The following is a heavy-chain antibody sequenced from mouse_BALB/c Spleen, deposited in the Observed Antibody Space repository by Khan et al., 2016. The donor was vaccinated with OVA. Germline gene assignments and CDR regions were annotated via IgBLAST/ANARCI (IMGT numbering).Heavy chain of an antibody. CDR1: GYSITSGYY. J-gene: IGHJ3*01. Sequence: EVKLLESGPGLVKPSQSLSLTCSVTGYSITSGYYWSRIRQFPGNRLEWMGYISYDGRNKYNPTFKNRISSTRDTPKKQFFLKFNSVTTEDTATYYCASESYGKGDYWGQGTLVTVSA. CDR2: ISYDGRN. D-gene: IGHD2-1*01. V-gene: IGHV3-6*02. CDR3: ASESYGKGDY.